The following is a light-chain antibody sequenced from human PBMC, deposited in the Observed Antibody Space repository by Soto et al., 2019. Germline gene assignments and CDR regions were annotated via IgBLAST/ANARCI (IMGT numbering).Light chain of an antibody. CDR2: DAS. CDR3: QQRSRLFT. Sequence: DIVLTQSPATLSLSPGERATLSCRASQSVSTYLAWYQQRPGQAPRLLIYDASHRATGIPPRFSGSGSGTYFTVTISSLEPEDFAIYYCQQRSRLFTFGPGTKVDFK. CDR1: QSVSTY. J-gene: IGKJ3*01. V-gene: IGKV3-11*01.